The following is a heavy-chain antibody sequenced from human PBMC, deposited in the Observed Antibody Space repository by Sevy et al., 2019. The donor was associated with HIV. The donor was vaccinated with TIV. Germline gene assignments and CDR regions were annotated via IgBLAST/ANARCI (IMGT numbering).Heavy chain of an antibody. V-gene: IGHV3-15*01. CDR3: TTDTGISDYDFWSGRDDTFDN. J-gene: IGHJ3*02. D-gene: IGHD3-3*01. CDR2: IKSKTDGGTT. CDR1: GFTFSNAW. Sequence: GGSLRPSCAASGFTFSNAWMSWVRQAPGKGLEWVGRIKSKTDGGTTDYAAPVKGRFTISTDESKNTLYLQMNSLKTEDTAVYYCTTDTGISDYDFWSGRDDTFDNWGQGTMVTVSS.